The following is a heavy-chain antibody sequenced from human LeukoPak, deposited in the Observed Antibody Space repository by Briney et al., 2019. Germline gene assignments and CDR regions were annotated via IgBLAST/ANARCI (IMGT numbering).Heavy chain of an antibody. CDR1: GYSFTSYA. V-gene: IGHV1-3*01. D-gene: IGHD6-13*01. CDR3: ARSPGYSSSWNWFDP. Sequence: ASVKVSCKASGYSFTSYAMHWVRQAPGQRLEWMRWINAGNGNTKYSQKFQGRVTITRDTSASTAYMELSSLRSEDTAVYYCARSPGYSSSWNWFDPWGQGTLVTVSS. J-gene: IGHJ5*02. CDR2: INAGNGNT.